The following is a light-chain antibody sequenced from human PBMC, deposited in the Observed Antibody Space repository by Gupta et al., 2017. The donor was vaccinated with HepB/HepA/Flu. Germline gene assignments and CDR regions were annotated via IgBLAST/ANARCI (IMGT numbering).Light chain of an antibody. J-gene: IGKJ1*01. Sequence: DIRMTQSPSSLSAPVGHRVTITSRARQSITNYSTWYQQKPGNAPNPVIYFASRSKGAVPSRSSGSASGTDFSLTISVQHPEDFANYYCQRSVMAPRTFGQGTKVEIK. V-gene: IGKV1-39*01. CDR2: FAS. CDR1: QSITNY. CDR3: QRSVMAPRT.